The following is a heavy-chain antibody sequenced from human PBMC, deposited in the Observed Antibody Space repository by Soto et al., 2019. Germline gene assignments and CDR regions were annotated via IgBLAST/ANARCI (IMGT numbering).Heavy chain of an antibody. CDR1: GGSVSSGSYY. D-gene: IGHD5-18*01. CDR3: AVQPPSDAGD. CDR2: IYYSGST. V-gene: IGHV4-61*01. Sequence: SETLSLTCTVSGGSVSSGSYYWSWIRQPPGKGLEWIGYIYYSGSTNYNPSLKSRVTISVDTSKNQFSLKLSSVTAADTAVYYCAVQPPSDAGDWGQGTLVTVSS. J-gene: IGHJ4*02.